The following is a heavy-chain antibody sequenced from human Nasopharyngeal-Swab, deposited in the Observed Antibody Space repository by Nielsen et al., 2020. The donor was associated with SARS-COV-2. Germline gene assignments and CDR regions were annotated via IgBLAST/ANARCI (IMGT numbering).Heavy chain of an antibody. D-gene: IGHD3-3*01. CDR1: GGSISSSSYY. CDR2: IYYSGST. V-gene: IGHV4-39*01. J-gene: IGHJ5*02. CDR3: ARQPYYDFWSGYYTGFDP. Sequence: SETLSLTCTVSGGSISSSSYYWGWIRQPPGKGLEWIGSIYYSGSTYYNPSLKRRVTISVDTSKNQFSLKLSSVTAADTAVYYCARQPYYDFWSGYYTGFDPWGQGTLVTVSS.